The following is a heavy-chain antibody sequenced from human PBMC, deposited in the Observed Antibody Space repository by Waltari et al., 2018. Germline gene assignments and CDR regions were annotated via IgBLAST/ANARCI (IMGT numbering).Heavy chain of an antibody. J-gene: IGHJ6*02. CDR2: IIPIFGTA. CDR3: ATVGLGVRGPYGMDV. D-gene: IGHD3-10*01. V-gene: IGHV1-69*06. Sequence: QVQLVQSGAEVKKPGSSVKVSCKASGGTFSSYAISWVRQAPGQGLEWMGGIIPIFGTANYAQKFQGRVTMTEDTSTDTAYMELSSLRSEDTAVYYCATVGLGVRGPYGMDVWGQGTTVTVSS. CDR1: GGTFSSYA.